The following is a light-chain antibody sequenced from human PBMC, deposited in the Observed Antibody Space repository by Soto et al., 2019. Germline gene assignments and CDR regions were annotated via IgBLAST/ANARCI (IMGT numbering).Light chain of an antibody. CDR2: GAS. CDR1: QSVSRNF. CDR3: QQYGSSPIT. V-gene: IGKV3-20*01. J-gene: IGKJ5*01. Sequence: ENVLTQSPGTLSLSPGERATLSCRASQSVSRNFLAWYQQKPGQAPRLLIYGASSRATGIPDRISGSGSGTGFTLTISRLEPEDFAVYYCQQYGSSPITFGQGTRLEIK.